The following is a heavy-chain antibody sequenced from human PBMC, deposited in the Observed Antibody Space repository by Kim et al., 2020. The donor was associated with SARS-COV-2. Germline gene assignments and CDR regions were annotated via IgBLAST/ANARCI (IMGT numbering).Heavy chain of an antibody. D-gene: IGHD6-13*01. Sequence: GGSLRLSCAASGFTVSSNYMSWVRQAPGKGLEWVSAIYSGGSTYYVDSVKGRFTISRDNSKNRLYLQMNSLRAEDTAVYYCARAMRSSWNAFDIWGQGTMVTVSS. CDR2: IYSGGST. CDR3: ARAMRSSWNAFDI. V-gene: IGHV3-66*01. CDR1: GFTVSSNY. J-gene: IGHJ3*02.